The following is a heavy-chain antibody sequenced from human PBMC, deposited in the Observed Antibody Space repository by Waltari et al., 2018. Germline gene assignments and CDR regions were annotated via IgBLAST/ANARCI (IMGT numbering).Heavy chain of an antibody. CDR3: ARVRTGPPNWFDP. Sequence: QVQLVQSGAEVKTPGASVKVSCKASGYTFTSYGITVDRPAPGQGLEWMGWISAYNGNTNYAQKLQGRVTMTTDTSTSTAYMELRSLRSDDTAVYYCARVRTGPPNWFDPWGQGTLVTVSS. V-gene: IGHV1-18*01. CDR1: GYTFTSYG. CDR2: ISAYNGNT. J-gene: IGHJ5*02.